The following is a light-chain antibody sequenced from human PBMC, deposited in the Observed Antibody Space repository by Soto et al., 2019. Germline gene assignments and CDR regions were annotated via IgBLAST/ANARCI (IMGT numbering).Light chain of an antibody. J-gene: IGKJ2*01. CDR2: AAS. CDR1: QSIDTY. CDR3: QQSYNPLPYT. V-gene: IGKV1-39*01. Sequence: DIQMTQSPSSLSASVGDRVTITCRASQSIDTYLNWYQQKPGKAPKLLIYAASSLQSGVPSRFSGSVSGTDFSLAINSLQPDDFATYYCQQSYNPLPYTFGQGTKLEIK.